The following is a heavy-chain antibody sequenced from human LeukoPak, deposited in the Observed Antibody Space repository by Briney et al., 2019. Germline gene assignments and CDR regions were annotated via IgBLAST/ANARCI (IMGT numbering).Heavy chain of an antibody. CDR1: GYTFTSYG. Sequence: ASVKVSCKASGYTFTSYGMSWVRQAPGQGLEWVAWISDDSSNKYYAQKLQGRVAMTTDTSTSTLYMELRSLRADDTAVYYCARAIPTHDRGYSYGPPDSYYFDYWCQGTLVTVSA. V-gene: IGHV1-18*01. J-gene: IGHJ4*02. CDR2: ISDDSSNK. D-gene: IGHD5-18*01. CDR3: ARAIPTHDRGYSYGPPDSYYFDY.